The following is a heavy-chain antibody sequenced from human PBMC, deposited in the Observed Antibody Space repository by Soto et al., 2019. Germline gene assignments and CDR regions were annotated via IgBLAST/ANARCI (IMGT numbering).Heavy chain of an antibody. J-gene: IGHJ4*02. CDR1: GFTFRSYG. CDR3: AKDYGCSWTMGDF. CDR2: ISYDGSNK. Sequence: QVQLVESGGGVVQPGRSLRLSCAASGFTFRSYGMHWVRQAPGKGLEWVAVISYDGSNKFYADSVKGRFTISRDNSKNTLYLQVNSLRAEDTAMYYCAKDYGCSWTMGDFWCQGTMVPVSS. V-gene: IGHV3-30*18. D-gene: IGHD2-15*01.